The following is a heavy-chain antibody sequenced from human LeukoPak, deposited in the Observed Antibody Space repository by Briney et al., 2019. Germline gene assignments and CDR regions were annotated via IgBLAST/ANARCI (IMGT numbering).Heavy chain of an antibody. Sequence: SETLSLTCTVSGDSIRGYYWSWIRQPPGGGLEWIGYVHYTGRTDYDPSLKSRVTISVDTSKNQFSLKLSSVTAADTAVYYCARLMVTGALNWFDPWGQGTLVTVSS. CDR3: ARLMVTGALNWFDP. J-gene: IGHJ5*02. CDR2: VHYTGRT. V-gene: IGHV4-59*08. CDR1: GDSIRGYY. D-gene: IGHD2-21*02.